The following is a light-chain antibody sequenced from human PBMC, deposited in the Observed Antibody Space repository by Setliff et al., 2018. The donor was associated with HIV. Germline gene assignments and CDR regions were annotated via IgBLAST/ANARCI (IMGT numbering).Light chain of an antibody. Sequence: QSVLTQPPSASGAPGQMVTISCSGSSSNIETHYVYWYQQFPGTAPKLLIYRNDQRPSGVPARFSGSKSGTSAALTISDLRAEDEAEYFCAAWNDRPTGIYVFGTGTKVTVL. CDR1: SSNIETHY. J-gene: IGLJ1*01. CDR3: AAWNDRPTGIYV. CDR2: RND. V-gene: IGLV1-47*01.